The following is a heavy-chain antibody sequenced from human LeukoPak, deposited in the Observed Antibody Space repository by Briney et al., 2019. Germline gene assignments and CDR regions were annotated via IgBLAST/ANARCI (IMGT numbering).Heavy chain of an antibody. D-gene: IGHD1-7*01. Sequence: GGSLRLSCAVSGFTFSSYWMSWVRQAPGKGLEWVANIKKDGSEKYYVDSVKGRFTISRDNAKNSLYLQMNSLRAEDTAVYYCPRTVTTFWGYHMDVWGKGTTVSVSS. V-gene: IGHV3-7*01. CDR3: PRTVTTFWGYHMDV. CDR1: GFTFSSYW. J-gene: IGHJ6*03. CDR2: IKKDGSEK.